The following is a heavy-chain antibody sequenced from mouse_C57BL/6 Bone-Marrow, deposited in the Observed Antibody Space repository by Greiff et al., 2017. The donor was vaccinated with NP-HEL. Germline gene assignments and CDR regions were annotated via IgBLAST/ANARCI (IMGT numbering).Heavy chain of an antibody. CDR3: ARTRGFWDY. V-gene: IGHV1-82*01. J-gene: IGHJ2*01. CDR2: IYPGDGDT. CDR1: GYAFSSSW. Sequence: VQLVESGPELVKPGASVKISCKASGYAFSSSWMNWVKQRPGKGLEWIGRIYPGDGDTNYNGKFKGKATLTVDTSSSTAYMQLSSLTSEDSAVYYCARTRGFWDYWGQGTTLTVSS.